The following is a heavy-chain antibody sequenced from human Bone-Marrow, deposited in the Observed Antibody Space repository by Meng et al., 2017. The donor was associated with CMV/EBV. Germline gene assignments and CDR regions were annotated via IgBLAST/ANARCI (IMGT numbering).Heavy chain of an antibody. D-gene: IGHD3-22*01. J-gene: IGHJ4*02. V-gene: IGHV3-11*01. CDR1: GFTFSDYY. Sequence: SGFTFSDYYISWIRQAPGKGLEWIACISTSGNTIYYADSVKGRFTISRDNAKNSLYMQMNSLRAEDTAVYYCARDHPYYDSTGGLDYWGQGTLVTVSS. CDR3: ARDHPYYDSTGGLDY. CDR2: ISTSGNTI.